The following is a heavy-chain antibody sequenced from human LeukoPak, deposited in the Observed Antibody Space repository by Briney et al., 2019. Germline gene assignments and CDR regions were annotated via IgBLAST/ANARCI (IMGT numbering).Heavy chain of an antibody. CDR1: GGSISSDY. CDR2: IYYSGST. V-gene: IGHV4-59*08. CDR3: ARLGNRDGYNYFLDY. J-gene: IGHJ4*02. D-gene: IGHD5-24*01. Sequence: SETLSLTCTVSGGSISSDYWTWIRQPPGKRLEWIGYIYYSGSTNYNPSLKSRVTISVDTSKNQFSLKLSSVTAADTAVYYCARLGNRDGYNYFLDYWGQGTLVTISS.